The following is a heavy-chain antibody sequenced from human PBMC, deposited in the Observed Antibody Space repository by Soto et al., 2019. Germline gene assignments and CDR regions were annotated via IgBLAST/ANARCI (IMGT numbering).Heavy chain of an antibody. CDR2: ISSSSSYI. D-gene: IGHD2-15*01. Sequence: GGSLRLSCAASGFTFSSYSMNWVRQAPGKGLEWVSSISSSSSYIYYADSVKGQFTISRDNAKNSLYLQMNSLRAEDTAVYYCARDRRYCSGGSCYREYFQHWGQGTLVTVSS. CDR3: ARDRRYCSGGSCYREYFQH. V-gene: IGHV3-21*01. CDR1: GFTFSSYS. J-gene: IGHJ1*01.